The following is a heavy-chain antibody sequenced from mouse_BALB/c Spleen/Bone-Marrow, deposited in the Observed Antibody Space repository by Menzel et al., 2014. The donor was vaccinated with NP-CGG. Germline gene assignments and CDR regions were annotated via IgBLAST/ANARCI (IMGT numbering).Heavy chain of an antibody. Sequence: VQLQQSGPELMKPGASVKISCKASGYSFTSYYIHWVKQNHGKSLEWIGYIDPFNGVTIYNQKFKGKATLTADISSSTAYMHLSSLTSEDSAVYYCARRVITTGPGFAYWGQGTLVTVSA. D-gene: IGHD2-4*01. J-gene: IGHJ3*01. CDR1: GYSFTSYY. CDR3: ARRVITTGPGFAY. CDR2: IDPFNGVT. V-gene: IGHV1-28*01.